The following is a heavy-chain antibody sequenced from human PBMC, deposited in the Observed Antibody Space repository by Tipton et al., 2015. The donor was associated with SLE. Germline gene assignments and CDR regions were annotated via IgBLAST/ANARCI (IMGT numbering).Heavy chain of an antibody. CDR1: GYSIGSGYY. CDR2: IDHSGST. CDR3: ASSSSGDAFDI. V-gene: IGHV4-38-2*02. Sequence: TLSLTCTVSGYSIGSGYYWGWIRQPPGKGLEWIGSIDHSGSTYYNPSLKSRVTMSVDTSKNQFSLKLSSVTAADTAVYYCASSSSGDAFDIWGQGTMVTVSS. D-gene: IGHD6-25*01. J-gene: IGHJ3*02.